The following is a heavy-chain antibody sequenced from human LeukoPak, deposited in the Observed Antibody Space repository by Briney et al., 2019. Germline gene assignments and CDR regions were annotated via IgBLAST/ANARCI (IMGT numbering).Heavy chain of an antibody. CDR1: GDSVSSTSYY. D-gene: IGHD3-22*01. Sequence: SETLSLTCTVSGDSVSSTSYYWGWIRQPPGKGLEWIGSIYYSGSTYYNPSLKSRVTISVDTSKNQSSLKLSSVTAADTAVYYCARGGGDYYYDSSGYYPQSWFDPWGQGTLVTVSS. CDR2: IYYSGST. CDR3: ARGGGDYYYDSSGYYPQSWFDP. J-gene: IGHJ5*02. V-gene: IGHV4-39*07.